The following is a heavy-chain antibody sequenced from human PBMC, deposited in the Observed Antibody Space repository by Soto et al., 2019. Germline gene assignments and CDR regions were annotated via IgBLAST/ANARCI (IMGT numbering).Heavy chain of an antibody. CDR2: IIPVLGIA. Sequence: QVQLVQSGAEVKKPGSSVKVSCKASGGTFSSYTISWVRQAPGQGLEWMGRIIPVLGIAKYAQKFQGRVTITADKPTSTAYMELSSLRSYDTAVYYCATDEDYDSSGYYYDYWGQGTLVTVSS. J-gene: IGHJ4*02. CDR3: ATDEDYDSSGYYYDY. CDR1: GGTFSSYT. V-gene: IGHV1-69*08. D-gene: IGHD3-22*01.